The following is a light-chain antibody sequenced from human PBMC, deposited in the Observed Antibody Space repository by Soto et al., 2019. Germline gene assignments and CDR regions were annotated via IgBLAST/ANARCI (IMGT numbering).Light chain of an antibody. Sequence: EIVLTQSPGTLSLSPGERATLSCRASQSVTSSYLAWYQQKPGQAPRLLIYGASSRATDIPDRFSGSGSGTDFTLTISRLEPEDFAVYYCRQYGSSPPLFAFGPGTKVDIK. V-gene: IGKV3-20*01. CDR3: RQYGSSPPLFA. CDR2: GAS. CDR1: QSVTSSY. J-gene: IGKJ3*01.